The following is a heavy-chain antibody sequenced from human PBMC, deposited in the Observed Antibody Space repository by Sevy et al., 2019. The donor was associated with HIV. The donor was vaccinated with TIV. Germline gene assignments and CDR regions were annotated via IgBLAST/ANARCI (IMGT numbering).Heavy chain of an antibody. CDR2: MNPNSGNT. CDR1: GYTFTSYD. V-gene: IGHV1-8*01. D-gene: IGHD2-15*01. CDR3: ARGLAEVVAAPRRYYFDY. Sequence: ASVKVSCKASGYTFTSYDINWVRQATGQGLEWMGWMNPNSGNTGYAQKFQGRVTMTRNTSISTAYMELSSLRSEDTAVYYCARGLAEVVAAPRRYYFDYWGQGTLVTVSS. J-gene: IGHJ4*02.